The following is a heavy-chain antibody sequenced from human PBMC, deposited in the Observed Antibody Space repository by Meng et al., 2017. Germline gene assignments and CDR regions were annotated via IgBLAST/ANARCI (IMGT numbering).Heavy chain of an antibody. J-gene: IGHJ4*02. Sequence: VQLVEFGGGGVHPGRARGLSFEASGFSLSSYGMHWVRQAPGKGLEWVSVIWYDGSNKYYADSVKGRFTISRDNSKNTLYLQMNSLRAEDTAVYYCARDQSSGWPFDYWGQGTLVTVSS. CDR1: GFSLSSYG. D-gene: IGHD6-19*01. V-gene: IGHV3-33*01. CDR2: IWYDGSNK. CDR3: ARDQSSGWPFDY.